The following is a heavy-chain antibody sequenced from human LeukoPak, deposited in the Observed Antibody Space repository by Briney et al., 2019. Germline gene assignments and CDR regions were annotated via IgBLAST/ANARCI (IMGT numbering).Heavy chain of an antibody. CDR3: ARLPKFSGSGSYYKGYYFDY. V-gene: IGHV1-8*03. CDR1: GYTLTSYD. Sequence: GASVKVSCKASGYTLTSYDINWVRQATGQGLEWMGWMNPNSGNIVYAQKFHGRVTITRNTSIGTAYMELSSLRSDDTAVYYCARLPKFSGSGSYYKGYYFDYWGQGTLVTVSS. J-gene: IGHJ4*02. CDR2: MNPNSGNI. D-gene: IGHD3-10*01.